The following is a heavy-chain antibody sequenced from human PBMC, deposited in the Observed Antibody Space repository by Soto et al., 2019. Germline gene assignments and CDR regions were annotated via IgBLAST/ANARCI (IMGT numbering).Heavy chain of an antibody. Sequence: GGSLRLSCAASGFTFDDYAMHWVRQAPGKGLEWVSGISWNSGSIGYADSVKGRFTISRDNAKNSLYLQMNSLRAEDTALYYCAKDINFLGPEDIPSAFDIWGQGTMVTVSS. CDR3: AKDINFLGPEDIPSAFDI. J-gene: IGHJ3*02. V-gene: IGHV3-9*01. D-gene: IGHD2-15*01. CDR2: ISWNSGSI. CDR1: GFTFDDYA.